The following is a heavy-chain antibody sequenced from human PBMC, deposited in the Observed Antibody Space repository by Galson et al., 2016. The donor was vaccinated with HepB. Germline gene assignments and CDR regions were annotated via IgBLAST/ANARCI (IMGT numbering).Heavy chain of an antibody. CDR3: ARDRGSGWPEYRQD. D-gene: IGHD6-19*01. CDR2: INTYAGGT. CDR1: GYTFTGYY. V-gene: IGHV1-2*02. J-gene: IGHJ1*01. Sequence: SVKVSCKASGYTFTGYYMHWVRQAPGQGLEWMGWINTYAGGTSYAQNFQGRVTMTRDTSISTAYLEVNTLRSDDTAVYYCARDRGSGWPEYRQDWGQGTLVTVSS.